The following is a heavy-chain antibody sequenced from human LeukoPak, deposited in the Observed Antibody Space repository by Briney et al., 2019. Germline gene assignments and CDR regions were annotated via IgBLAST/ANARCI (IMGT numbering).Heavy chain of an antibody. CDR3: ARTGPNIDLVPVAVDY. V-gene: IGHV1-18*04. J-gene: IGHJ4*02. CDR1: GYTFSNYG. CDR2: ISAYNGDT. D-gene: IGHD2-2*01. Sequence: ASVKVSRTTSGYTFSNYGITWVRDAPAQGLEWMGWISAYNGDTDYAQKLQDRITMTTDTSTSTAYMELRSLTSDDTAVFYCARTGPNIDLVPVAVDYWGPGTLVTVSS.